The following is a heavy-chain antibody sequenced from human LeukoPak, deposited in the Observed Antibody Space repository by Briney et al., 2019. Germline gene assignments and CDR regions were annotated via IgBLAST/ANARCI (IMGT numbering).Heavy chain of an antibody. J-gene: IGHJ4*02. CDR2: IKSIPDGGAT. D-gene: IGHD3-10*01. CDR1: GFTFNNAW. Sequence: GGSLRLSCAASGFTFNNAWMSWVRQAPGKGLEWVGRIKSIPDGGATDYAAPVKGRFTMSRDDSKYTLYLQMNSLKTEDTAIYYCTTDFRYGSGNYYKWGQGTLVTVSS. V-gene: IGHV3-15*01. CDR3: TTDFRYGSGNYYK.